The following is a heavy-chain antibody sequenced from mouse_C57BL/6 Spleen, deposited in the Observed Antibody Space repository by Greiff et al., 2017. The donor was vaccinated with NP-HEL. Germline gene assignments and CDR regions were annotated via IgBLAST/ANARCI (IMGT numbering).Heavy chain of an antibody. V-gene: IGHV6-3*01. CDR2: IRLNSDNYAT. Sequence: EVMLVEPGGGLVQPGGSMKLSCDASGFTFSNYWMNWVRQSPEQGLEWVAQIRLNSDNYATHYAETVKGRFTISRDDSNSSVYLQMNNLRAEDTGIYYCSLPIYYDYDGGFAYWGQGTLVTVSA. CDR3: SLPIYYDYDGGFAY. CDR1: GFTFSNYW. J-gene: IGHJ3*01. D-gene: IGHD2-4*01.